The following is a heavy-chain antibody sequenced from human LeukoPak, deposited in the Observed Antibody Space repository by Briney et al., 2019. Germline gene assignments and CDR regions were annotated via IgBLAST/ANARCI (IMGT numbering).Heavy chain of an antibody. V-gene: IGHV1-8*03. CDR2: MNPNSGNT. CDR3: ARTIAAGYTRHWFDP. CDR1: GYTFTGYY. J-gene: IGHJ5*02. D-gene: IGHD5-18*01. Sequence: ASVKVSCKASGYTFTGYYMHWVRQATGQGLEWMGWMNPNSGNTGYAQKFQGRVTITRNTSISTAYMELSSLRSEDTAVYYCARTIAAGYTRHWFDPWGQGTLVTVSS.